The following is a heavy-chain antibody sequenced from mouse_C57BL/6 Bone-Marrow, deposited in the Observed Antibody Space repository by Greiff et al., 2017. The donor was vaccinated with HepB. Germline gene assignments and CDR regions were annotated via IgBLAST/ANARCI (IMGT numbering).Heavy chain of an antibody. CDR3: AITLTTVPAWFAY. Sequence: EVQLVESGPGLVKPSQSLSLTCSVTGYSITSGYYWNWIRQLPGNKLEWMGYISYDGSNNYNPSLKNLIAITRDTSKNQFFLKLNSVTTEDTATYCGAITLTTVPAWFAYWGQGTLVTVSA. J-gene: IGHJ3*01. D-gene: IGHD1-1*01. CDR2: ISYDGSN. CDR1: GYSITSGYY. V-gene: IGHV3-6*01.